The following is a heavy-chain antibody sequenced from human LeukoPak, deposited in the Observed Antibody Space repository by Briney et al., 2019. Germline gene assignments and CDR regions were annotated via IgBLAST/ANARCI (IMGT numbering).Heavy chain of an antibody. CDR1: GFTFSSYS. J-gene: IGHJ3*02. D-gene: IGHD3-22*01. CDR2: IYYSGST. V-gene: IGHV4-30-4*08. Sequence: LRLSCAASGFTFSSYSMNWVRQPPGKGLEWIGYIYYSGSTYYNPSLKSRVTISVDTSKNQFSLKLSSVTAADTAVYYCARGEDYYDSSGYYYDAFDIWGQGTMVTVSS. CDR3: ARGEDYYDSSGYYYDAFDI.